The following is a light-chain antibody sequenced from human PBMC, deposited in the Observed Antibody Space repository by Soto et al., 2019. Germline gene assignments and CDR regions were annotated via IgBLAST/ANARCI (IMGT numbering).Light chain of an antibody. V-gene: IGKV3-20*01. CDR2: NAS. J-gene: IGKJ2*01. CDR1: QSVSSNY. CDR3: QQYGSSPYN. Sequence: EIVLTQSPGTLSLSPGERATLSCRASQSVSSNYLAWYQQKAGQAPRLLIYNASSRATGIPDRFSGSGSGTDFTLTISRLEPEDFAVYYCQQYGSSPYNFGQGTKLDIK.